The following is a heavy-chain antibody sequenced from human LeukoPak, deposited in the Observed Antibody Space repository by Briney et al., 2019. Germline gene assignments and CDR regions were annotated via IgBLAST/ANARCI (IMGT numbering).Heavy chain of an antibody. CDR1: GYSISSNYF. CDR3: ARDVGQLRSDY. CDR2: ISHSGTT. J-gene: IGHJ4*02. Sequence: SETLSLTCVVSGYSISSNYFWGWIRQPRGKGLEWIGTISHSGTTFYKPSLKSRVTISLDTSKNQFPLRLTSVTAADTAVYYCARDVGQLRSDYWGQGTLVTVSS. D-gene: IGHD1-1*01. V-gene: IGHV4-38-2*02.